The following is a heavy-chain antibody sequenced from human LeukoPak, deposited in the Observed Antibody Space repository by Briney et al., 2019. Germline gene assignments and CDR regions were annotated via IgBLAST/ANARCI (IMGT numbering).Heavy chain of an antibody. V-gene: IGHV1-46*01. J-gene: IGHJ4*02. CDR1: GYTFTSYY. D-gene: IGHD1-1*01. CDR3: ARGTTDAY. CDR2: INPSGGST. Sequence: VVSVKVPYKASGYTFTSYYIDWVRQAPGQGLEWMGVINPSGGSTRYAQKFQGRVTMTGDPSTRTVYMELSSLTADDAAVDCGARGTTDAYWGQGAPVTVSS.